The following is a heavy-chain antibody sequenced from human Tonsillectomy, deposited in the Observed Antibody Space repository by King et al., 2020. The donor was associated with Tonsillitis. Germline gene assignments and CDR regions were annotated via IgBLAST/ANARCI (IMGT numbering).Heavy chain of an antibody. V-gene: IGHV1-46*01. D-gene: IGHD4-23*01. J-gene: IGHJ2*01. CDR2: IHPSGGST. Sequence: VQLVESGAEVKKPGASVKVSCKASGYTFTSYYMHWVRQAPGQGLEWMGVIHPSGGSTTYAQKFQGRVTMTRDTSTRTVYMELSTLRSEDTAVYFCARDPQNAFGGNSWYFALWGRGTLVTVSS. CDR1: GYTFTSYY. CDR3: ARDPQNAFGGNSWYFAL.